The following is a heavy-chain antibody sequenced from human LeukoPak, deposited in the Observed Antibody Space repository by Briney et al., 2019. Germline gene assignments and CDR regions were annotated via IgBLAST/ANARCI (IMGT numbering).Heavy chain of an antibody. V-gene: IGHV4-30-2*02. J-gene: IGHJ6*02. CDR1: GGSISSGGYS. Sequence: SETLSLTCAVSGGSISSGGYSWSWIRQPPGKGLEWIGYIYHSGSTYYNPSLKSRVTISVDRSKNQFSLKLSSVTAADTAVYYCARHSSYYGMDVWGQGTTVTVSS. CDR2: IYHSGST. CDR3: ARHSSYYGMDV.